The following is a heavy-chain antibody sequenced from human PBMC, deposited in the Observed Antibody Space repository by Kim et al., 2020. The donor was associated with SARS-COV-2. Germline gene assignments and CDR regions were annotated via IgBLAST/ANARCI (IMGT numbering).Heavy chain of an antibody. D-gene: IGHD3-10*01. V-gene: IGHV1-46*01. J-gene: IGHJ4*02. CDR2: INPSGGPT. CDR3: ARDASLVPFDY. Sequence: ASVKVSCKASGYTFTSYYMHWVRQAPGQRLEWMGVINPSGGPTTYAQKFQGRVSMTSDTSTNTLYMELRSLRSEDTAVYYCARDASLVPFDYWGKGTLV. CDR1: GYTFTSYY.